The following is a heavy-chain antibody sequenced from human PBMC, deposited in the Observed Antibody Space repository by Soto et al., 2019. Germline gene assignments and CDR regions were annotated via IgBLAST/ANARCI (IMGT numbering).Heavy chain of an antibody. J-gene: IGHJ4*02. CDR2: ISAYNGNT. V-gene: IGHV1-18*01. CDR3: AREREIEEAVTVDD. Sequence: ASVKVSCKASGYTFTSYGISWVRQAPGQGLEWMGWISAYNGNTNYAQKLQGRVTMTTDTSTSTAYMELRSLRSDDTAVYYCAREREIEEAVTVDDWGQGTLVNVSS. CDR1: GYTFTSYG. D-gene: IGHD6-13*01.